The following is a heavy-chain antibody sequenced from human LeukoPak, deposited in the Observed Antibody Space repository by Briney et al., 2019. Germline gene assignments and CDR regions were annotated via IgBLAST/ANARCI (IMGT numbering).Heavy chain of an antibody. CDR3: ARGTRNIVVVPAALYYYYYMDV. CDR1: GGTFSSYA. V-gene: IGHV1-69*04. J-gene: IGHJ6*03. D-gene: IGHD2-2*01. Sequence: ASVKVSCKASGGTFSSYAISWVRQAPGQGLEWMGRIIPILGIANYAQKFQGRVTITAVKSTSTAYMELSSLRSEDTAVYYCARGTRNIVVVPAALYYYYYMDVWGKGTTVTVSS. CDR2: IIPILGIA.